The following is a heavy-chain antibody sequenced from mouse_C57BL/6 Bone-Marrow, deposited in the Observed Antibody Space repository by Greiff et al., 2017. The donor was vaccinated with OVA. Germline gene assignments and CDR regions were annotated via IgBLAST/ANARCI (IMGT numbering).Heavy chain of an antibody. CDR2: IRNKANGYTT. CDR3: ARSRYSNYLYYYAMDY. CDR1: GFTFTDYY. V-gene: IGHV7-3*01. D-gene: IGHD2-5*01. J-gene: IGHJ4*01. Sequence: EVKLVESGGGLVQPGGSLSLSCAASGFTFTDYYMSWVRQPPGKALEWLGFIRNKANGYTTEYSAPVKGRFTISRDNSQSILYLQMNALRAEDSATYYCARSRYSNYLYYYAMDYWGQGTSVTVSS.